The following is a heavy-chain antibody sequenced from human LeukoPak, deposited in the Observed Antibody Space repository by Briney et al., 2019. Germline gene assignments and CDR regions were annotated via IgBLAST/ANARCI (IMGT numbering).Heavy chain of an antibody. CDR3: ARVGYYDSSGFY. CDR2: IYYSGST. CDR1: GGSISSSSYY. J-gene: IGHJ4*02. Sequence: ASETLSLTCTVSGGSISSSSYYWGWIRQPPGKGLEWIGSIYYSGSTYYNPSLKSRVTISVDTSKNQFSLKLSSVTAADTAVYYCARVGYYDSSGFYWGQGTLVTVSS. D-gene: IGHD3-22*01. V-gene: IGHV4-39*07.